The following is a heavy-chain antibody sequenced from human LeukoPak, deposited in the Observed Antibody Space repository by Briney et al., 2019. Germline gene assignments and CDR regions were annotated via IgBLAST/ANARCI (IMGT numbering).Heavy chain of an antibody. CDR2: IYYSGST. Sequence: PSETLSLTCTVSGGSISSYYWSWIRQPPGKGLEWIGHIYYSGSTNYNPSLKSRVTISVDTSKSQFSLKLSSVTAADTAVYYCARLNGRSDGPGFDPWGQGTLVTVSS. CDR1: GGSISSYY. CDR3: ARLNGRSDGPGFDP. D-gene: IGHD1-26*01. J-gene: IGHJ5*02. V-gene: IGHV4-59*08.